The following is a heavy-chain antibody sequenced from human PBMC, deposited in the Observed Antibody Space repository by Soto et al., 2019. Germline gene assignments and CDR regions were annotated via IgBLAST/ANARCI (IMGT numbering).Heavy chain of an antibody. Sequence: SETLSLTCIVSGDSISSGDYYWSWIRQPPGKGLEWIGYIYYSSTTYYNPSLKSRVTISVDKSKNQFSLKLSSVTAADTAVYYCARSPSPLYYPLDYWGQGTLVTVSS. CDR2: IYYSSTT. CDR3: ARSPSPLYYPLDY. CDR1: GDSISSGDYY. V-gene: IGHV4-30-4*02. D-gene: IGHD3-10*01. J-gene: IGHJ4*02.